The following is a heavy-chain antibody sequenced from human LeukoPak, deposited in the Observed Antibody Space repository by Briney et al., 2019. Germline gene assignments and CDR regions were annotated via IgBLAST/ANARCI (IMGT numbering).Heavy chain of an antibody. Sequence: SETLSLTCAVYGGSFSAYYWSWVRQPPGKGLDWIGEINHSGSTNYNPSLKSRVTISVDTSKNQFSLKLTSVTAADTAVYYCARAIYKPTGTYGYWGQGTLVTVSS. J-gene: IGHJ4*02. CDR2: INHSGST. D-gene: IGHD1-1*01. V-gene: IGHV4-34*01. CDR3: ARAIYKPTGTYGY. CDR1: GGSFSAYY.